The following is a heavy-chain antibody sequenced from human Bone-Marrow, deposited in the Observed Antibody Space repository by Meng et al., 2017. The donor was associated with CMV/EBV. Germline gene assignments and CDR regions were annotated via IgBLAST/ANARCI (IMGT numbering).Heavy chain of an antibody. D-gene: IGHD2-2*02. J-gene: IGHJ4*02. CDR3: ARCGLRSSTSCYSEFDY. CDR1: GYTFTSYD. Sequence: ASVKVSCKASGYTFTSYDINWVRQATGQGLEWMGWMNPNSGNTGYAQKFQGRVTITRNTSISTVYMELSSLRSEDTAVYYCARCGLRSSTSCYSEFDYWGQGNLVTVAS. CDR2: MNPNSGNT. V-gene: IGHV1-8*03.